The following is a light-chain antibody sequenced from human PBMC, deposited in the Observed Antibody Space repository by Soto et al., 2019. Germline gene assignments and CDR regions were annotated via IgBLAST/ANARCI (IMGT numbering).Light chain of an antibody. V-gene: IGLV2-14*01. CDR1: SSDVGAHNY. CDR2: EVS. Sequence: QSALTQPASVSGSPGQSITISCTGTSSDVGAHNYVSWYQQHPGKAPKLMIYEVSNRPSGVSDRFSGSRSGNTASLTISGLQAEDESDYYCISYTSSSTWVFGGGTQLTVL. CDR3: ISYTSSSTWV. J-gene: IGLJ3*02.